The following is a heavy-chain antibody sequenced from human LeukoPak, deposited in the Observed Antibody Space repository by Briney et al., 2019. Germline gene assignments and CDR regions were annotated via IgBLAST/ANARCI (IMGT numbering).Heavy chain of an antibody. CDR1: GGSISSSSYY. D-gene: IGHD4-11*01. V-gene: IGHV4-39*07. CDR3: ADGLQLGY. Sequence: SETLSLTCTVSGGSISSSSYYWGWIRQPPGKGLEWIGSIYYSGSSFDNPALKSRVTISVDTSKNQFSLKLSSVTAADTAVYYCADGLQLGYWGQGTLVTVSS. CDR2: IYYSGSS. J-gene: IGHJ4*02.